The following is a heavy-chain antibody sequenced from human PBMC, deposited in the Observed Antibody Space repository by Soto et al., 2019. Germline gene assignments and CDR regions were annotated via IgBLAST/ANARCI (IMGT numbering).Heavy chain of an antibody. CDR2: IRSKANSYAT. CDR1: GFTFSGSA. J-gene: IGHJ4*02. CDR3: TRHADYYDSSGYYYLISY. Sequence: GGSLRLSCAASGFTFSGSAMHWVRQASGKGLEWVGRIRSKANSYATAYAASVKGRFTISRDDSKNTAYLQMNSLKTEDTAVYYCTRHADYYDSSGYYYLISYRGQGPLVTSPQ. V-gene: IGHV3-73*01. D-gene: IGHD3-22*01.